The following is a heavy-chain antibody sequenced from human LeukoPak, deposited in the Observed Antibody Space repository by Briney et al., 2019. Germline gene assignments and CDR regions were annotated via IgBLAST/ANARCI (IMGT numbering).Heavy chain of an antibody. D-gene: IGHD2-2*01. CDR3: ARLDCSSTSCFFDY. CDR1: GYTFTGYY. CDR2: INPNSGGT. J-gene: IGHJ4*02. Sequence: ASVKVSCKASGYTFTGYYMHWVRQAPGQGLEWMGWINPNSGGTNYAQKFQGRVTMTRDTSISTAYMELNRLRSDDTAVYYCARLDCSSTSCFFDYWGQGTLVTVSS. V-gene: IGHV1-2*02.